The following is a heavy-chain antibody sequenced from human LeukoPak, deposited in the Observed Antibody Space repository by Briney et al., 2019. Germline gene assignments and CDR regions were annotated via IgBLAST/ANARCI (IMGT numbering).Heavy chain of an antibody. CDR2: IYHSGST. D-gene: IGHD5-12*01. Sequence: PSETLSLTCAVSGDFITKSVWWIWVRQTPGKGLEWIGDIYHSGSTNSNPSLKSRVTLSLDKSKNQFSLKLSSVTAADTAVYYCAIRGYSGYDRGMLDYWGQGTLVTVSS. CDR1: GDFITKSVW. J-gene: IGHJ4*02. CDR3: AIRGYSGYDRGMLDY. V-gene: IGHV4-4*02.